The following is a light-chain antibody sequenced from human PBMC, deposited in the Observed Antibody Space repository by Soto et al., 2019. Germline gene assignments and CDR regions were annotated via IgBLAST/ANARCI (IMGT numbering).Light chain of an antibody. V-gene: IGLV1-47*01. CDR2: RNN. CDR3: AAWDDSLSGFV. CDR1: SSNIGSNY. Sequence: QSVLTQPPSASGTPGQRVTISCSGSSSNIGSNYVYWYQQLPGTAPKLLIYRNNQRPSGVPDRFSGSKSGTSASLAISGLRSEDEADYYCAAWDDSLSGFVFGRGTKLTVL. J-gene: IGLJ3*02.